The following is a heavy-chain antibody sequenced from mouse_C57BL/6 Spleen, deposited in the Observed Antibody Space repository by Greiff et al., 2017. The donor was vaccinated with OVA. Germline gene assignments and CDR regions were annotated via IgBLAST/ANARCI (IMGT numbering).Heavy chain of an antibody. CDR1: GYTFTDYE. J-gene: IGHJ2*01. CDR2: IDPETGGT. V-gene: IGHV1-15*01. Sequence: SGAELVRPGASVTLSCKASGYTFTDYEMHWVKQTPVHGLEWIGAIDPETGGTAYNQKFKGKAILTADKSSSTAYMELRSLTSEDSAVYYCTRSEGSYFDYWGQGTTLTVSS. CDR3: TRSEGSYFDY.